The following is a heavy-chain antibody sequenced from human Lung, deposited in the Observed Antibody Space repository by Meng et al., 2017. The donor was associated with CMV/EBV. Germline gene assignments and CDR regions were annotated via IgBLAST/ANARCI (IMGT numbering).Heavy chain of an antibody. CDR2: ISTTSTYI. V-gene: IGHV3-21*01. CDR1: GFTFSAYA. CDR3: ARSWDGMDV. Sequence: SCAASGFTFSAYAMNWVRQAPGKGLEWVTSISTTSTYIYYADSVKGRFTISRDNAQNSVYLQMNSLSAEDTGVYYCARSWDGMDVWGQGNTVTVSS. J-gene: IGHJ6*02. D-gene: IGHD6-13*01.